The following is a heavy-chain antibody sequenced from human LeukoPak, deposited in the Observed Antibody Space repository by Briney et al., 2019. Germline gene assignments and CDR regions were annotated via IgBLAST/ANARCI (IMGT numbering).Heavy chain of an antibody. Sequence: ASVKVSCKASGGTFSSYAISWVRQATGQGLEWMGWMSPNSGNTGYAQKFQGRVTMTRNTSISTAYMELGSLRSEDTAVYYCAREDYYDSGSNDYWGQGTLVTVSS. CDR3: AREDYYDSGSNDY. V-gene: IGHV1-8*02. CDR1: GGTFSSYA. J-gene: IGHJ4*02. CDR2: MSPNSGNT. D-gene: IGHD3-22*01.